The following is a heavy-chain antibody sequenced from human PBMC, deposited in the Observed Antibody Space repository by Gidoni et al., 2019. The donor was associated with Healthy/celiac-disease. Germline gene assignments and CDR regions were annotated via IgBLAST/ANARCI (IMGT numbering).Heavy chain of an antibody. CDR1: GDGVASNSAA. Sequence: QVQLQQSGPGLVKPAQTLSLTCAISGDGVASNSAAWNWIRQSPSRGLEWLGRTYYRSKWYNDYAVSVKSRLTINPDTSNNQFSLQLNSVTPEDTAVYYCARDRITGTTGYYYGMDVWGQGTTVTVSS. V-gene: IGHV6-1*01. J-gene: IGHJ6*02. D-gene: IGHD1-20*01. CDR2: TYYRSKWYN. CDR3: ARDRITGTTGYYYGMDV.